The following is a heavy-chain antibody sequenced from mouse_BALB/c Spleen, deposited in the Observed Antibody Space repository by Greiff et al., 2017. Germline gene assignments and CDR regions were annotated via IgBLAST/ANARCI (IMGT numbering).Heavy chain of an antibody. Sequence: EVKLQESGGGLVQPGGSRKLSCAASGFTFSSFGMHWVRQAPEKGLEWVAYISSGSSTIYYADTVKGRFTISRDNPKNTLFLQMTSLRSEDTAMYYCARQGLRQNYFDYWGQGTTLTVSS. CDR3: ARQGLRQNYFDY. V-gene: IGHV5-17*02. D-gene: IGHD2-2*01. J-gene: IGHJ2*01. CDR1: GFTFSSFG. CDR2: ISSGSSTI.